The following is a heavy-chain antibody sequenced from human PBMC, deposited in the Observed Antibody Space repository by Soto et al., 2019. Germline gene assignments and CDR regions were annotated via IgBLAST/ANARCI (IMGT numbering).Heavy chain of an antibody. CDR1: RYTFTSDD. Sequence: SVKVSGKASRYTFTSDDINWVRQATGQGLEWMGWMNPNSGNTGYAQKFQGRVTMTRNTSISTAYMELSSLRSEDTAVYYCARHYDFWSGKMGGGGMDVWGQGTTVTVSS. J-gene: IGHJ6*02. CDR2: MNPNSGNT. D-gene: IGHD3-3*01. CDR3: ARHYDFWSGKMGGGGMDV. V-gene: IGHV1-8*01.